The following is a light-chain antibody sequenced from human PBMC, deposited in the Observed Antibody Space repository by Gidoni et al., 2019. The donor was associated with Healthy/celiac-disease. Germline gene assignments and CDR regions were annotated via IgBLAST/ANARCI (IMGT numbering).Light chain of an antibody. Sequence: DIVMTQSPPSLPVTPGEPASISCRSSQSLLHSIGYNYLDWYLQKPGQSPQLLIYLGSTRASGVPDRFSGSGSGTDFTLTISRVEAEDFGVYYCMQALQTRLTFGGGTKVEIK. CDR3: MQALQTRLT. V-gene: IGKV2-28*01. CDR1: QSLLHSIGYNY. CDR2: LGS. J-gene: IGKJ4*01.